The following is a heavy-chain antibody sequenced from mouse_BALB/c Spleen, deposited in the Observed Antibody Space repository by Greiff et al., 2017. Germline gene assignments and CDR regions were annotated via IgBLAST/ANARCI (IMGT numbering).Heavy chain of an antibody. Sequence: EVMLVESGGGLVKPGGSLKLSCAASGFTFSSYGMSWVRQTPDKRLELVATINSNGGSTYYPDSVKGRFTISRDNAKNTLYLQMSSLKSEDTAMYYCARDQGDYYAMDYWGQGTSVTVSS. J-gene: IGHJ4*01. V-gene: IGHV5-6-3*01. CDR3: ARDQGDYYAMDY. D-gene: IGHD3-2*02. CDR2: INSNGGST. CDR1: GFTFSSYG.